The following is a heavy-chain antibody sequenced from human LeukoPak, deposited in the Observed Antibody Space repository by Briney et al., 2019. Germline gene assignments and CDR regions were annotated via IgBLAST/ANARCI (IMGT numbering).Heavy chain of an antibody. Sequence: PGGSLRLSCAASGFTFSDYYMSWIRQAPGKGLEWVSYISSSGSTIYYADSVKGRFTISRDNAKNSLYLQMNSLRAEDTAVYYCARIVMGNYYDSSGRLMAPWGQGTLVTVSS. D-gene: IGHD3-22*01. CDR3: ARIVMGNYYDSSGRLMAP. V-gene: IGHV3-11*04. CDR1: GFTFSDYY. CDR2: ISSSGSTI. J-gene: IGHJ5*02.